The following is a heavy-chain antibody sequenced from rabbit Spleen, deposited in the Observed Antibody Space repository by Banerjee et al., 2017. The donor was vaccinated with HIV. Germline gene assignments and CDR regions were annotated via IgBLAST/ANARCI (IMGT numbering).Heavy chain of an antibody. CDR2: IYSGDGST. CDR1: GVSFSTNYY. J-gene: IGHJ3*01. D-gene: IGHD3-1*01. CDR3: ARGANNNWYALTRLDL. V-gene: IGHV1S40*01. Sequence: QSLEESGGDLVKPGASLTVTCTASGVSFSTNYYMCWVRQAPGKGPEWIACIYSGDGSTYYASWAKGRFTISKTSSTTVTLQMTSLTAADTATYFCARGANNNWYALTRLDLWGQGTLVTVS.